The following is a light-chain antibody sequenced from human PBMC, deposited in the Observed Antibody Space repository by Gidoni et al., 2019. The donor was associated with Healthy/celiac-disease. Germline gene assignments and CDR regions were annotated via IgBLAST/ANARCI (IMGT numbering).Light chain of an antibody. CDR3: QQYNNWPRT. J-gene: IGKJ1*01. V-gene: IGKV3-15*01. Sequence: DIVMTQPPATLSVSPGERASLSCRASQSVSSNLAWYQQKPGQAPRLLIYGASTRATGIPDRFSGSGFGTEFTLTISSLQSEDFAVYYCQQYNNWPRTFGQGTKVEIK. CDR1: QSVSSN. CDR2: GAS.